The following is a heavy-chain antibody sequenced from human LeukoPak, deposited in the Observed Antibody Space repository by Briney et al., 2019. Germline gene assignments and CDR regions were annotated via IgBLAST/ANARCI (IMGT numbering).Heavy chain of an antibody. CDR3: ARDHNWAFDF. CDR1: GFTFSVYP. CDR2: IRDSGAKM. D-gene: IGHD1-1*01. V-gene: IGHV3-48*01. Sequence: GGSLRLSCAASGFTFSVYPMNWVRQAPGKGLEWLSNIRDSGAKMYYADSVKGRFTITRDNAKNSLYLQMDGLRVEDTAVYFCARDHNWAFDFWGQGTLVTVSS. J-gene: IGHJ4*02.